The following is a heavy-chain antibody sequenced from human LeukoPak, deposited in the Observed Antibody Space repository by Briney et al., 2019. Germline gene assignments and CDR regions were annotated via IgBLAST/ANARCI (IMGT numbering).Heavy chain of an antibody. CDR2: ILHSGTI. V-gene: IGHV4-61*01. J-gene: IGHJ2*01. Sequence: SETLSLTCTVSNGSFSDGYNYWNWIRQPPGKGLEWIGYILHSGTINNNPSLKSRVIISVDTSKNQFSLKLTSVTAAGTAVYYCARAPQPTSYGDYGKRYFDLWGRGSLVTVSS. D-gene: IGHD4-17*01. CDR1: NGSFSDGYNY. CDR3: ARAPQPTSYGDYGKRYFDL.